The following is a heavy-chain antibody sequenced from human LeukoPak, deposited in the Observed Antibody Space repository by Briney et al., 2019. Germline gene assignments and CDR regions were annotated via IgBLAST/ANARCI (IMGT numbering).Heavy chain of an antibody. D-gene: IGHD2-2*01. Sequence: SETLSLTCAVYGGSFSGYYWSWIRQPPGKGLEWIGETNHSGSTNYNPSLKSRVTISVDTSKNQFSLKLSSVTAADTAVYYCARGAQLGYCSSTSCRHLDYWGQGTLVTVSS. CDR3: ARGAQLGYCSSTSCRHLDY. J-gene: IGHJ4*02. V-gene: IGHV4-34*01. CDR2: TNHSGST. CDR1: GGSFSGYY.